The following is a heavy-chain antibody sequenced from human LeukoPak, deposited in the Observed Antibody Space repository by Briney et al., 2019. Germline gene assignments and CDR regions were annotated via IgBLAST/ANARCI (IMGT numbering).Heavy chain of an antibody. CDR3: AAEQGDSYGYSY. CDR1: GFTFTSSA. V-gene: IGHV1-58*01. Sequence: SVKVSCKASGFTFTSSAVQWVRLARGQRLEWIGWIVVGSGNTNYAQKFQERVTITRDMSTSTAYMELSSLRSEDTAVYYCAAEQGDSYGYSYWGQGTLVTVSS. D-gene: IGHD5-18*01. CDR2: IVVGSGNT. J-gene: IGHJ4*02.